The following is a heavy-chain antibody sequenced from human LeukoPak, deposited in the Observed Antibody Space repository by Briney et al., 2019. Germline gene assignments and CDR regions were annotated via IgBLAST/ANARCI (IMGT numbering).Heavy chain of an antibody. CDR1: GYTFTSYD. Sequence: ASVKVSCKASGYTFTSYDINWVRQATGQGLEWMGWMNPNSGNTGYAQKLQGRVTMTTDTSTSTAYMELRSLRSDDTAVYYCARDLASMGVIFFDYWGQGTLVTVSS. J-gene: IGHJ4*02. CDR3: ARDLASMGVIFFDY. CDR2: MNPNSGNT. V-gene: IGHV1-8*01. D-gene: IGHD3-16*02.